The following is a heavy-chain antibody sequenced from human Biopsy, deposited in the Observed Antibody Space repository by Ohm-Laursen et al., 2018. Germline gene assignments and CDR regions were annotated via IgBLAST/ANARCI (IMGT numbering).Heavy chain of an antibody. CDR1: GFTFSNYG. D-gene: IGHD4-17*01. J-gene: IGHJ6*02. V-gene: IGHV3-30*18. CDR2: ISYGGNDE. Sequence: SLRLSCAAPGFTFSNYGMHWVRRAPGKGLEWVALISYGGNDEYYADSVEGRFTIPRDNSKNTVPLQMNSLRAEDTALYYCAKDRWERNLHYGGGVDLWGQGTTVTVSS. CDR3: AKDRWERNLHYGGGVDL.